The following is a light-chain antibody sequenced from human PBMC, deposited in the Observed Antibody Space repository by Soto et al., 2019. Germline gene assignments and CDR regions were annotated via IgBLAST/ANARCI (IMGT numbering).Light chain of an antibody. CDR3: QSYDTSVSGARV. Sequence: QSVLTQPPSVSGAPGQRVTISCTGTRSNIGAGYDVQWYQQIPGTAPKLLIYRNHDRPSGVPDRFSGSKSGTSASLTITGLQAEDEADSYCQSYDTSVSGARVFGGGTKVTVL. V-gene: IGLV1-40*01. J-gene: IGLJ3*02. CDR1: RSNIGAGYD. CDR2: RNH.